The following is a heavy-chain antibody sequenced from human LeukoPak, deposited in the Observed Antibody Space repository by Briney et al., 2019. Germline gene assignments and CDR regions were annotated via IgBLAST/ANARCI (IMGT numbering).Heavy chain of an antibody. CDR2: IYYSGST. CDR1: GDSISSSNSY. J-gene: IGHJ4*02. V-gene: IGHV4-39*07. D-gene: IGHD6-19*01. Sequence: SDTLSLTCTVSGDSISSSNSYWGWIRQPPGKGLEWIGSIYYSGSTYYNPSLKSRVTISVDTSKNQFSLKLSSVAAADTAVYYCAREQHSSGWPYYFDYWGQGTLVTVSS. CDR3: AREQHSSGWPYYFDY.